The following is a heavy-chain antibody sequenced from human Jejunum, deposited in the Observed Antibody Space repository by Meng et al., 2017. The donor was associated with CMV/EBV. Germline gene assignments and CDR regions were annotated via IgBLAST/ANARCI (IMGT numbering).Heavy chain of an antibody. J-gene: IGHJ5*02. CDR1: SYW. CDR2: INSDGSST. CDR3: VREQRGDCTSISRPSRWFDP. Sequence: SYWMHWVRQAPGKGLVWVSKINSDGSSTNYADSVKGRFNISRDNAKNTLYLQMNSLRAEDTAVYYCVREQRGDCTSISRPSRWFDPWGQGTLVTVSS. D-gene: IGHD2-2*01. V-gene: IGHV3-74*01.